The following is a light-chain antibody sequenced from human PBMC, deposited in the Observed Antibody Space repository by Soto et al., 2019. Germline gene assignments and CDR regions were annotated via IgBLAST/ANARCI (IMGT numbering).Light chain of an antibody. CDR2: DAS. CDR1: QSVSSY. CDR3: QQYDSLPPWT. J-gene: IGKJ1*01. Sequence: EIVFTKSPSTVSLSQGERVTLSCRASQSVSSYLAWYQQRVGQAPRLLIYDASIRATGIPGRFSGGGSGADFTLTISRLDPEDFAVYYCQQYDSLPPWTFGQGTKVDI. V-gene: IGKV3-20*01.